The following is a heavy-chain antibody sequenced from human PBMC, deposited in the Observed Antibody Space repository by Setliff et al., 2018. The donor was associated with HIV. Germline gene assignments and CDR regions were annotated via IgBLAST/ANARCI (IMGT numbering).Heavy chain of an antibody. CDR1: GGPFDVHT. D-gene: IGHD1-1*01. Sequence: PSETLSLTCAVYGGPFDVHTWNWVRQAPGKRLEWLADINHRGNTNLNPSLKSRVAISVDTSKNQFSLRVSSVTATDTAVYFCARGGGVAVTTTGGTASFDYWGQGTLVTVSS. J-gene: IGHJ4*02. CDR3: ARGGGVAVTTTGGTASFDY. V-gene: IGHV4-34*01. CDR2: INHRGNT.